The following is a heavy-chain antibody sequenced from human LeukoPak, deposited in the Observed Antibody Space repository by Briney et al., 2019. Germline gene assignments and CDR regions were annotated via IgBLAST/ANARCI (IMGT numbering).Heavy chain of an antibody. CDR1: GYTFTGYY. D-gene: IGHD3-22*01. CDR3: ARGVGYYDSSGYIDY. V-gene: IGHV1-2*02. J-gene: IGHJ4*02. Sequence: ASVKVSCKASGYTFTGYYMHWVRQAPGQGLEWMGWINPNSGGTNYAQKFQGRVTMTRDTSISTAYMELRSLRSDDTAVYYCARGVGYYDSSGYIDYWGQGTLVTVSS. CDR2: INPNSGGT.